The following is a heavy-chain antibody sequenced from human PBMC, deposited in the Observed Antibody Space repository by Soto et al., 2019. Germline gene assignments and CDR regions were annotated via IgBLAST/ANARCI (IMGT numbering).Heavy chain of an antibody. D-gene: IGHD3-10*01. Sequence: SVKVSCKASGGTFSSYAISWVRQAPGQGLEWMGGIIPIFGTANYAQKFQGRVTITADESTSTAYMELSSLRSEDTAVYYCARARVRGVIGDAFDIWGQGTMVTVSS. CDR2: IIPIFGTA. V-gene: IGHV1-69*13. CDR1: GGTFSSYA. J-gene: IGHJ3*02. CDR3: ARARVRGVIGDAFDI.